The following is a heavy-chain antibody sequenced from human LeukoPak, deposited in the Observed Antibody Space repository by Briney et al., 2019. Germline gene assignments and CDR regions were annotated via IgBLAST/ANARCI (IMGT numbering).Heavy chain of an antibody. D-gene: IGHD2-21*01. CDR3: VKGALFHFDY. V-gene: IGHV3-30*02. Sequence: GGSLRLSCAASGFTFSSYGMHWVRQAPGRGLEWFAFIRYDGSYTYYADSVKGRFTISKDNPKNTLYVQMNSLRVEDTAVYYCVKGALFHFDYWGQGMLVTVSS. CDR1: GFTFSSYG. J-gene: IGHJ4*02. CDR2: IRYDGSYT.